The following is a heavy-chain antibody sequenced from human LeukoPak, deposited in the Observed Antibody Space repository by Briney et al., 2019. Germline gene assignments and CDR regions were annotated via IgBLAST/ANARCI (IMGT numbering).Heavy chain of an antibody. D-gene: IGHD3-10*01. V-gene: IGHV1-2*02. CDR3: ASLELWFGELLSPS. CDR1: GYTFTGYY. CDR2: INPNSGGT. J-gene: IGHJ5*02. Sequence: ASVKVSCKASGYTFTGYYMHWVRQAPGQGLEWMGWINPNSGGTNHAQKFQGRVTMTRDTSISTAYMELSRLRSDDTAVHYCASLELWFGELLSPSWGQGTLVTVSS.